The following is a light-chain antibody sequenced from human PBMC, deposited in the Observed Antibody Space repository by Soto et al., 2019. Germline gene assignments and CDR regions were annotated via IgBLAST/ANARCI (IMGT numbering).Light chain of an antibody. CDR2: GAS. J-gene: IGKJ2*01. CDR3: QQYNNWPPYT. CDR1: QSVSSN. Sequence: EIVMTQSPATLSVSPEERATLSCRASQSVSSNLAWYQQKPGQAPRLLIYGASTRATGIPARFSGSGSGTELTLTISSLQSEDFAVYYCQQYNNWPPYTFGQGTKLEIK. V-gene: IGKV3-15*01.